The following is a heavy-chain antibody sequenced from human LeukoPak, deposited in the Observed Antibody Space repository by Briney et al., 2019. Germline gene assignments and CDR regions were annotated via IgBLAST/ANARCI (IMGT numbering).Heavy chain of an antibody. CDR1: GFTFSSYA. Sequence: PGGSLRLSCSASGFTFSSYAMSWVRQAPGKGLEWVSAISGSGGSTYYADSVKGRFTISRDNSKNTLYLQMNSLRAEDTAVYYCAKHRTMVRGVLNYWGQGTLVTVSS. J-gene: IGHJ4*02. V-gene: IGHV3-23*01. CDR2: ISGSGGST. CDR3: AKHRTMVRGVLNY. D-gene: IGHD3-10*01.